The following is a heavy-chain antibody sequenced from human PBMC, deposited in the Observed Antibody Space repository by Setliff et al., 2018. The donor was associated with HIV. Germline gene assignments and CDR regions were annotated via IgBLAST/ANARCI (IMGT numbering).Heavy chain of an antibody. Sequence: SETLSLTCTIHGGSVTSHYWSWIRQPPGKGLEWVGSTSDSGTPKYNPSLKSRVTVTLDTSKNQFSLKVTSLTAADTAEYYCARRGTEWLDFDYWGQGTLVTVSS. CDR3: ARRGTEWLDFDY. D-gene: IGHD3-3*01. CDR2: TSDSGTP. J-gene: IGHJ4*02. CDR1: GGSVTSHY. V-gene: IGHV4-59*02.